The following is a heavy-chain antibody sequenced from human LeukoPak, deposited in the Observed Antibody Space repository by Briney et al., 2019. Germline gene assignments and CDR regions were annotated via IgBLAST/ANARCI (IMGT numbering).Heavy chain of an antibody. CDR3: AASGSFYRLDY. CDR1: GFTFSSYA. J-gene: IGHJ4*02. CDR2: ISDSGSST. V-gene: IGHV3-23*01. D-gene: IGHD3-10*01. Sequence: GGYLRLSCAASGFTFSSYAMSWVRQAPGKGLEWVSSISDSGSSTYYADSVKGRFTISRDNSKNTLYLQMNRLTAEDTAVYYCAASGSFYRLDYWGQGTLVTVSS.